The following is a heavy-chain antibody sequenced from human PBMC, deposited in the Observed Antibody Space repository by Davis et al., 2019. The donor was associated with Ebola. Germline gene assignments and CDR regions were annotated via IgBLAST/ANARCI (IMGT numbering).Heavy chain of an antibody. J-gene: IGHJ5*02. CDR1: GYSFTGFY. CDR2: INPNTGGT. CDR3: ARSFWYDRGATSA. Sequence: APVKVSCKTSGYSFTGFYIHWVRRAPGQGLEWVGRINPNTGGTSYAQKFQGRVTLTRDTSLTTVYMELTSLRSDDTAVYFCARSFWYDRGATSAWGQGTLVTVSS. D-gene: IGHD4/OR15-4a*01. V-gene: IGHV1-2*06.